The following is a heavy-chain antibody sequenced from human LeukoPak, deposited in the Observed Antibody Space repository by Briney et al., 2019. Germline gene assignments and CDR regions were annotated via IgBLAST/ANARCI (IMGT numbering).Heavy chain of an antibody. J-gene: IGHJ4*02. CDR3: ARAFAYCGGDCFSDS. D-gene: IGHD2-21*02. V-gene: IGHV3-21*01. CDR1: GFSFGSYP. CDR2: ISSSSTYI. Sequence: GGSVRLSCAGSGFSFGSYPMNWVRQAPGKGLEWVSSISSSSTYIFYTDSVKGRFTISRDDARDSLYLQMHSLRAEDTAVYYCARAFAYCGGDCFSDSWGQGALVTVSS.